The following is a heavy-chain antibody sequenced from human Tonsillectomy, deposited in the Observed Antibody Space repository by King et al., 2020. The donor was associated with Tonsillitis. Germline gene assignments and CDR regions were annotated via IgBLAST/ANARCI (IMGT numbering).Heavy chain of an antibody. CDR1: AGSISTSRYY. J-gene: IGHJ1*01. CDR2: IYYIGST. V-gene: IGHV4-39*01. D-gene: IGHD3-22*01. Sequence: MQLQESGPGLVKPSETLSLTCVVSAGSISTSRYYWGWIRQPPGEGLEWIGNIYYIGSTYYNPSLKSRVTVSVDTSKNQFSLKLSSVTAADTAVYYCARLPNYYDRTGYPYGFQRWGQGTLVTVSS. CDR3: ARLPNYYDRTGYPYGFQR.